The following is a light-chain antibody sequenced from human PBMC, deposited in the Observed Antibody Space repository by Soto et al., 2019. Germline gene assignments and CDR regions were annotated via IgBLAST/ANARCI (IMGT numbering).Light chain of an antibody. CDR1: QSVRTK. CDR3: QQYGGSPWT. CDR2: GAS. J-gene: IGKJ1*01. Sequence: IVMTQSPDTLYLSPGEGATLSCRASQSVRTKLAWYQQKAGQAPRLLIYGASTRATGIPDRFSGSGSGTDFTLTISRLEPEDFAVYYCQQYGGSPWTFGQGTKVDIK. V-gene: IGKV3-20*01.